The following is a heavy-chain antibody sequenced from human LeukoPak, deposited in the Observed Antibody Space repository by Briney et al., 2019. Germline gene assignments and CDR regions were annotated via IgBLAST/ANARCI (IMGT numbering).Heavy chain of an antibody. CDR2: IKQDGSVK. Sequence: GGSLRLSCAASGFTFSSYWMSWVRQAPGKGLEWVANIKQDGSVKYYVDSVKGRFTISRDNAKNSLYLQMNSLRAEDTAVYYCARDLGRGWSSWYDYWGQGTLVTVSS. CDR3: ARDLGRGWSSWYDY. V-gene: IGHV3-7*01. J-gene: IGHJ4*02. CDR1: GFTFSSYW. D-gene: IGHD6-13*01.